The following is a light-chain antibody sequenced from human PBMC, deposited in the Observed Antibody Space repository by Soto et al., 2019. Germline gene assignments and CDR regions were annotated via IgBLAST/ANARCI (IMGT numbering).Light chain of an antibody. J-gene: IGKJ5*01. V-gene: IGKV1-5*03. Sequence: DIQMTQSPSTLSGSVGDRVTITCRASQTISSWLAWYQQKPGKAPKLLIYKASTLQSGVPSRFSGSRSGTEFTLTINSLQPDDFATYYCQQYSSFWTFGQGTRLEIK. CDR2: KAS. CDR1: QTISSW. CDR3: QQYSSFWT.